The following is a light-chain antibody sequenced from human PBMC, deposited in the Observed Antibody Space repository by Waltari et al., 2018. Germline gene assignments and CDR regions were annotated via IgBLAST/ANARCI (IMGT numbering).Light chain of an antibody. Sequence: EIVMTQSPATLSVPPGERATLSARASQSVSSNLAWYHQKPGQAPRLLIYGASTRATGIPARFSGSGSGTEFTLTISSLQSEDFAVYYCQQYNNWPPLTFGGGTKVEIK. CDR1: QSVSSN. J-gene: IGKJ4*01. CDR3: QQYNNWPPLT. CDR2: GAS. V-gene: IGKV3-15*01.